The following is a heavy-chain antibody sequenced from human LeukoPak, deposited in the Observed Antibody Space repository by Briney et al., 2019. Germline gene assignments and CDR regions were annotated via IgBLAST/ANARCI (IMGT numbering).Heavy chain of an antibody. J-gene: IGHJ4*02. CDR1: GGSFSGYY. V-gene: IGHV4-34*01. CDR2: INHSGST. CDR3: AIRPYDFWSGYQYYFDY. Sequence: SETLSLTCAVYGGSFSGYYWGWIRQPPGKGLEWIGEINHSGSTNYNPSLKSRVTISVDTSKNQFSLKLSSVTAADTAVYYCAIRPYDFWSGYQYYFDYWGQGTLVTVSS. D-gene: IGHD3-3*01.